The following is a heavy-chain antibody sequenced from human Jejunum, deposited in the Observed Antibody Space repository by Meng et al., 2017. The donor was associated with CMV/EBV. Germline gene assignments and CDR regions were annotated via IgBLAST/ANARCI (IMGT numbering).Heavy chain of an antibody. D-gene: IGHD2-2*01. V-gene: IGHV1-18*01. Sequence: QVSRVRSGAEVKKPGASVKVSWEASGFIFTSYAISWVRQAPGQGLQYMGWISAYNGNTNYAQELQGRVTMTTDTSTSTAYMELRSLRFDDTAVYYCARFYCSSTSCPHVLFDYWGQGTLVTVSS. CDR2: ISAYNGNT. CDR1: GFIFTSYA. CDR3: ARFYCSSTSCPHVLFDY. J-gene: IGHJ4*02.